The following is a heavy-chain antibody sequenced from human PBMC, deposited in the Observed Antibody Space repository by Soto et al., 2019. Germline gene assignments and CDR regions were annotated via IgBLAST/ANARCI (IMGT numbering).Heavy chain of an antibody. CDR1: GFTFSSYA. V-gene: IGHV3-23*01. Sequence: PGGSLRLSCAASGFTFSSYAMSWVRQAPGKGLEWVSAISGSGGSTYYADSVKGRFTISRDNSKNTLYLQMNSLRAEDTAVYYCAKAGYSSSSAYYYYGMDVWGQGTTVTVSS. J-gene: IGHJ6*02. D-gene: IGHD6-6*01. CDR3: AKAGYSSSSAYYYYGMDV. CDR2: ISGSGGST.